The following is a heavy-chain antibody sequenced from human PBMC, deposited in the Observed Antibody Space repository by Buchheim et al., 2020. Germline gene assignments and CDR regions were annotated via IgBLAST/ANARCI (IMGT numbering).Heavy chain of an antibody. CDR1: GGSFSGYY. J-gene: IGHJ4*02. CDR3: ASQYGSGSYYVDY. Sequence: QVQLQQWGAGLLKPSETLSLTCAVYGGSFSGYYWSWIRQPPGKGLEWIGEINHSGSTNYNPSLKSRVTISVDTSKNQLSLKLSSVTAADTAVYYCASQYGSGSYYVDYWGQGTL. CDR2: INHSGST. V-gene: IGHV4-34*01. D-gene: IGHD3-10*01.